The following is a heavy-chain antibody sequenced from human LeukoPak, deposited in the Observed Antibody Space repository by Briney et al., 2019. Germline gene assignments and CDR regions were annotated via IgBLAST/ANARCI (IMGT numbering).Heavy chain of an antibody. D-gene: IGHD5-24*01. CDR1: GYTFTGYY. CDR2: INPNSGGT. CDR3: VRKMATIWDAFDI. Sequence: GASVKVSCKASGYTFTGYYMHWVRQAPGQGLEWMGWINPNSGGTNYAQKFQGRVTMTRDTSISTAYMELSRLRSDDTAVYYCVRKMATIWDAFDIWGQGTMVTVSS. V-gene: IGHV1-2*02. J-gene: IGHJ3*02.